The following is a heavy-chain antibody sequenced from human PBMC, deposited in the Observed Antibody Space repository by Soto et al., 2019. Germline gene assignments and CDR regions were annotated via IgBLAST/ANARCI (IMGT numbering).Heavy chain of an antibody. D-gene: IGHD6-19*01. J-gene: IGHJ3*02. CDR3: ARDQSRTGGWYHDAFDI. Sequence: SETLSLTCTVSGGSISSGGYYWSWIRQHPGKGLEWIGYIYYSGSTYYNPSLKSRVTISVDTSKNQFSLKLSSLRSEDTAVYYCARDQSRTGGWYHDAFDIWGQGTMVTVSS. CDR1: GGSISSGGYY. V-gene: IGHV4-31*03. CDR2: IYYSGST.